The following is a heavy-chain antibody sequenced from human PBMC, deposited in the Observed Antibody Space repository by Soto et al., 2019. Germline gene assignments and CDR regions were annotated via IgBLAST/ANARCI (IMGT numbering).Heavy chain of an antibody. CDR3: ARCGVVVPAATFYYYYYMDV. D-gene: IGHD2-2*01. J-gene: IGHJ6*03. V-gene: IGHV4-34*01. CDR1: GGSFSGYY. Sequence: SETLSLTCAVYGGSFSGYYWSWIRQPPGKGLEWIGEINHSGSTNYNPSLKSRVTISVDTSKNQFSLKLSSVTAADTAVYYCARCGVVVPAATFYYYYYMDVWGKGTTVTVSS. CDR2: INHSGST.